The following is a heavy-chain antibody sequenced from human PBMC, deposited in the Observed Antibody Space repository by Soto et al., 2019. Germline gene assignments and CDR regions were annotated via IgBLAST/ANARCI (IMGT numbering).Heavy chain of an antibody. CDR1: GGSISSSGYY. CDR2: IYYGGST. J-gene: IGHJ4*02. CDR3: ARLYGSSLFGY. Sequence: SETLSLTCTVSGGSISSSGYYWGWIRQPPGKGLEWIGSIYYGGSTYYNTSLKSRVTISVDTSKNQFSLRLSSVTAAYTAVYYCARLYGSSLFGYWGQGTLVTVS. D-gene: IGHD6-6*01. V-gene: IGHV4-39*01.